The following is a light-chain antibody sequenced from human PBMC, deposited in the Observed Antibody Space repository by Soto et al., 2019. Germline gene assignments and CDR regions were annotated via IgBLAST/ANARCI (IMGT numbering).Light chain of an antibody. CDR3: SSWTSGATNV. V-gene: IGLV2-14*03. J-gene: IGLJ1*01. CDR1: SSDVGAYNY. Sequence: QSALTQPASVSGSPGQSITISCAGTSSDVGAYNYVSRYQHHPGKAPKLMIYDVNNRPSGDSNRFSGSKSGNTASLTIAGLQAEDEADYYCSSWTSGATNVFGSGTKVTVL. CDR2: DVN.